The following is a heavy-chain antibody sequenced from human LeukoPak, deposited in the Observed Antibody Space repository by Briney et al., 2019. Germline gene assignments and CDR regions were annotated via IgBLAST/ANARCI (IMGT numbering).Heavy chain of an antibody. Sequence: SQTMSPTCSVSGGSISSYYWNWIRHPAGKGLEWIGRIYSSGSSNYNPPLKSRVTMSVDMSKNQFSLKLSSVTAADTAVYYCARESGGKPRQFDYWGQGTLVTVSS. V-gene: IGHV4-4*07. D-gene: IGHD3-10*01. CDR1: GGSISSYY. J-gene: IGHJ4*02. CDR3: ARESGGKPRQFDY. CDR2: IYSSGSS.